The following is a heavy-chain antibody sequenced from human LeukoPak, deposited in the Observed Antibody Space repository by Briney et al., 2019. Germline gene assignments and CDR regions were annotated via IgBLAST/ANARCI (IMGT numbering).Heavy chain of an antibody. CDR2: ICYSGST. D-gene: IGHD5-24*01. CDR1: GGSISSYY. J-gene: IGHJ3*02. V-gene: IGHV4-59*01. Sequence: SETLSLTCTVSGGSISSYYWSWIRQPPGKGLEWIGYICYSGSTNYNPSLKSRVTISVDTSKNQFSLKLSSVTAADTAVYYCARGEGWLHPRLGAFDIWGQGTMVTVSS. CDR3: ARGEGWLHPRLGAFDI.